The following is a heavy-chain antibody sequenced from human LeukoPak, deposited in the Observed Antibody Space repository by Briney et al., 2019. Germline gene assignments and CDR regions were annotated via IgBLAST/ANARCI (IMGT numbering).Heavy chain of an antibody. V-gene: IGHV1-18*01. CDR3: ARVPYYDFWSGSGRGDMDV. CDR1: GYTFTSYG. CDR2: ISAYNGNT. D-gene: IGHD3-3*01. J-gene: IGHJ6*02. Sequence: PGASVQVSCKASGYTFTSYGISWVRQAPGQGLEWMGWISAYNGNTNYAQKLQGRVTMTTDTSTSTAYMELRSLRSDDTAVYYCARVPYYDFWSGSGRGDMDVWGQGTTVTVSS.